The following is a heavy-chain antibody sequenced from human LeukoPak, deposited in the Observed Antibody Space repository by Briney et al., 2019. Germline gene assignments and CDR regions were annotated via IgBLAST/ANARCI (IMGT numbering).Heavy chain of an antibody. V-gene: IGHV1-18*01. J-gene: IGHJ4*02. CDR1: GYTFTSYG. CDR3: ARVPGKPGIAAAGTVIVGQSSYDD. Sequence: GASVKVSCKASGYTFTSYGISWLRQAPGQGLEWMGWISAYNGNTNYAQKLQGRVTMTTDTSTSTAYMELRSLRSDDTAVYYCARVPGKPGIAAAGTVIVGQSSYDDWGQGTLVTVSS. D-gene: IGHD6-13*01. CDR2: ISAYNGNT.